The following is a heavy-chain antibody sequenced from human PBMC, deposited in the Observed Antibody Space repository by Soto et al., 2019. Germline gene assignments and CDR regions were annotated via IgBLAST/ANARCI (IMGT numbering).Heavy chain of an antibody. D-gene: IGHD3-22*01. CDR2: ISAYNGNT. CDR3: ALCYYDSSGYYMRYYYGMDV. Sequence: QVQLVQSGAEVKKPGASVKVSCKASGYTFTSYGISWVRQAPGQGLEWMGWISAYNGNTNYAQKLQVRVTMTTDTSTSTAYMELRSLRSDDTAVYYCALCYYDSSGYYMRYYYGMDVWGQGTTVTVSS. CDR1: GYTFTSYG. V-gene: IGHV1-18*01. J-gene: IGHJ6*02.